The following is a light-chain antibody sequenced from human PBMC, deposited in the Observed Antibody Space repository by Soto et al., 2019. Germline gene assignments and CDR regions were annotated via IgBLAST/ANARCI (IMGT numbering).Light chain of an antibody. V-gene: IGLV1-47*01. CDR3: AAWDDSLVV. Sequence: QTVLTQPASVSGSPGQSITVSCSGSSSNIGSAYIYWYQHLPGTAPKLLIYRNNQRPSGVPDRFSASKSGTSASLAISGLRSEDDADYYCAAWDDSLVVFGGGTKLTVL. CDR2: RNN. CDR1: SSNIGSAY. J-gene: IGLJ2*01.